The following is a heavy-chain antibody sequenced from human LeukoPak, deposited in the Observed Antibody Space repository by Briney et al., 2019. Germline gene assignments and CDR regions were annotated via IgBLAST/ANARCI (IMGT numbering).Heavy chain of an antibody. V-gene: IGHV1-2*02. D-gene: IGHD3-22*01. CDR1: GYTFTGYY. Sequence: GASVKVSCKASGYTFTGYYMHWVRQAPGQGLEWMGWINPNSGGTNYAQKFQGRVTMTRDTSISTAYMELSRLRSDDTAVYYCARGRLSLPWGRWLLRPDAFDIWGQGTMVTVSS. CDR2: INPNSGGT. CDR3: ARGRLSLPWGRWLLRPDAFDI. J-gene: IGHJ3*02.